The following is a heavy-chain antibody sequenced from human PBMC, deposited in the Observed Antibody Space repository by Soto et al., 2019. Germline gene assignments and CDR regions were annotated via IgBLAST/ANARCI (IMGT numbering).Heavy chain of an antibody. J-gene: IGHJ3*02. Sequence: SETLSLTCAVSGGSISSGGYSWSWIRQPPGKGLEWIGYIYHSGSTYYNPSLKSRVTISVDRSKNQFSLKLSSVTAADTAVYYCGIEPFYGVDNAFYIWGQGTMVTVSS. CDR3: GIEPFYGVDNAFYI. CDR1: GGSISSGGYS. CDR2: IYHSGST. V-gene: IGHV4-30-2*01. D-gene: IGHD4-17*01.